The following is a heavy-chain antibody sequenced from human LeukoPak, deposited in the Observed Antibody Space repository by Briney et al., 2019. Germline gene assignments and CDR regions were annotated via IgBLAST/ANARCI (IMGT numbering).Heavy chain of an antibody. V-gene: IGHV3-66*01. Sequence: GSLRPSCAVSGFTVTTNSMSWVRPAPGEGLKWVSVIYSGGSTYYADSVKGKFTISRDYSKNTLYLQMNSLRAEDTAVYYCARDPGGWGNFDYWGQGTLVTVSS. CDR1: GFTVTTNS. CDR3: ARDPGGWGNFDY. D-gene: IGHD6-19*01. J-gene: IGHJ4*02. CDR2: IYSGGST.